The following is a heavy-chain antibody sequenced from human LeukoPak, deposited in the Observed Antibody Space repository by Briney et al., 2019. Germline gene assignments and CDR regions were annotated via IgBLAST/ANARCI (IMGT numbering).Heavy chain of an antibody. J-gene: IGHJ5*02. D-gene: IGHD3-10*01. V-gene: IGHV4-61*02. Sequence: SETLSLTCTVSGGSISSGSYYWSWIRQPAGKGLEWIGIVYTTGRSIYNRSLRSRSTISVDKSQNQLSLKLNSVTAADTAVYYCARGSDYYGSGGTVFDPWGQGTLVTVSS. CDR1: GGSISSGSYY. CDR2: VYTTGRS. CDR3: ARGSDYYGSGGTVFDP.